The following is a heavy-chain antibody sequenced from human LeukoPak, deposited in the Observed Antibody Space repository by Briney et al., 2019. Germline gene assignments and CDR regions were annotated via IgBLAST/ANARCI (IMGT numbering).Heavy chain of an antibody. CDR1: DYTFSSYG. CDR3: ARDLGDYGGTFDY. D-gene: IGHD4-23*01. J-gene: IGHJ4*02. CDR2: ISPYNGNT. V-gene: IGHV1-18*04. Sequence: ASVKVSCKASDYTFSSYGITWVRQAPGQGLEWMGWISPYNGNTNYAQNLQGRVTMTADTSTSTAYMELRSLRSDDTAVYYCARDLGDYGGTFDYWGQGTLVTVSS.